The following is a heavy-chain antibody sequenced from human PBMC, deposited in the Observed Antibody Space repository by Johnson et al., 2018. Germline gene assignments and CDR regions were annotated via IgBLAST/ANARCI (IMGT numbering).Heavy chain of an antibody. D-gene: IGHD4-23*01. J-gene: IGHJ3*02. CDR2: IYGGGST. V-gene: IGHV3-66*02. Sequence: VQLVESGGGLVQPGGSLRLSCAASGFTVSSNYMSWVRQAPGKGLEWVSIIYGGGSTYYADSVQGRFTISRDKSKNTLFLQMNSLRAEDTAVYYCARNYGGNWVKVFDIWGQGTMVTVSS. CDR1: GFTVSSNY. CDR3: ARNYGGNWVKVFDI.